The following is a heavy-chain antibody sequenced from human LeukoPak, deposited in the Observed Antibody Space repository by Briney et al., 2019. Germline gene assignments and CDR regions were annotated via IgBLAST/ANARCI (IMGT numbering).Heavy chain of an antibody. D-gene: IGHD3-3*01. V-gene: IGHV4-61*02. Sequence: SETLSLTCTVSGGSISGATYYWNWIRQPAGKGLEWIGRIYTTGSTHYNPSLKSRLTISVDTSKNQLSLELSFVTAADTAVYYCAREGGTIYFESWGQGTLVTVSS. CDR1: GGSISGATYY. CDR2: IYTTGST. J-gene: IGHJ4*02. CDR3: AREGGTIYFES.